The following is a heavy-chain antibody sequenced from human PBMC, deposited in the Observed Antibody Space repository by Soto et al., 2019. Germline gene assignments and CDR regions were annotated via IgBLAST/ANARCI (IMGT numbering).Heavy chain of an antibody. CDR1: GGSISSSNYY. J-gene: IGHJ6*02. D-gene: IGHD1-26*01. Sequence: SETLSLTCTVSGGSISSSNYYWGWVLQPPGKGLEWILTIYYIGITYYNPSLKSRVTMSIDTSKNQFSLKLSSVTAADTAVYYCASHLWERAEYYYYVMDVWGQGTTVTVSS. CDR3: ASHLWERAEYYYYVMDV. CDR2: IYYIGIT. V-gene: IGHV4-39*01.